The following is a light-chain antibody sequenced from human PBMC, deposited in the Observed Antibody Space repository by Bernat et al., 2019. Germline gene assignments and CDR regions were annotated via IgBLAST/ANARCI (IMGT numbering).Light chain of an antibody. CDR2: DVN. V-gene: IGLV2-14*03. J-gene: IGLJ1*01. Sequence: QSALTQPTSVSGSPGQSIAISCTGTNSDLGAYNWVSWYQQHPGKAPKLMIYDVNTRPSGVSHRFSGSKSGNTASLTISGLQAEDEADYYCSSYTTIDTYVFGPGTKVTVL. CDR3: SSYTTIDTYV. CDR1: NSDLGAYNW.